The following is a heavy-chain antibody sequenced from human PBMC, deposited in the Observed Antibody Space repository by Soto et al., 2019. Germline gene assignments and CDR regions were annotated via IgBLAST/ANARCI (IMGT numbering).Heavy chain of an antibody. CDR1: GGTFSSYA. V-gene: IGHV1-69*13. D-gene: IGHD6-19*01. J-gene: IGHJ6*02. CDR3: ARDLAGGRIAVAGSYDGMDV. CDR2: IIPIFGTA. Sequence: SVKVSCKASGGTFSSYAISWVRQAPGQGLEWMGGIIPIFGTANYAQKFQGRVTITADESTSTAYMELSSLRSEDTAVYYCARDLAGGRIAVAGSYDGMDVWGQGTTVTVSS.